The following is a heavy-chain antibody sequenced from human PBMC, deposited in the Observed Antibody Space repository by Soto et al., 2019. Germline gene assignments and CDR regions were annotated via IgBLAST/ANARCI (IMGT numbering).Heavy chain of an antibody. Sequence: ASVKVSCKASGYTFTSYAMHWVRQAPGQRLEWMGWINAGNGNTKYSQKFQGRVTITRDTSASTAYMELSSLRSEDTAVYYCAREDIVLMVYAIGWFDPWAREPWSPSPQ. CDR1: GYTFTSYA. V-gene: IGHV1-3*01. J-gene: IGHJ5*02. CDR2: INAGNGNT. D-gene: IGHD2-8*01. CDR3: AREDIVLMVYAIGWFDP.